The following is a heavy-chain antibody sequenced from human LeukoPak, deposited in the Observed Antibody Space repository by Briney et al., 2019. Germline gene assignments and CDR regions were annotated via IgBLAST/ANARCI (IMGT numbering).Heavy chain of an antibody. CDR1: GFTFSDYY. Sequence: GGSLRLSCAGSGFTFSDYYMSLIRQAPGKGLEWVSYISSSDSTIKYTDSVKGRFTISRDNAKNSLFLQMHSLRADDTAVYYCARADCSSTSCYELDYWGQGTLVTVSS. CDR3: ARADCSSTSCYELDY. J-gene: IGHJ4*02. V-gene: IGHV3-11*04. CDR2: ISSSDSTI. D-gene: IGHD2-2*01.